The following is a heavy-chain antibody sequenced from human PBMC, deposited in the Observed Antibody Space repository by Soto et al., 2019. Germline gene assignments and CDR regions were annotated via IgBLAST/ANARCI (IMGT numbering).Heavy chain of an antibody. CDR3: ARDYDYGDYLDGSWFDP. V-gene: IGHV3-21*01. CDR1: GCTVSSYS. J-gene: IGHJ5*02. Sequence: GGSLIRSFPPSGCTVSSYSMNWVRQATGKELEWVSSISSSSSYIYYVDSVKGRFTISRDHAQNSLYLQMTSLRAEDTAVYFCARDYDYGDYLDGSWFDPWGQRTLVTVSS. CDR2: ISSSSSYI. D-gene: IGHD4-17*01.